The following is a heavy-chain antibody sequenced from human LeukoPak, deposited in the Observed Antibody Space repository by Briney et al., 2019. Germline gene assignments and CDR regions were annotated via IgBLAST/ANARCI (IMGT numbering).Heavy chain of an antibody. D-gene: IGHD1-26*01. CDR2: IYYSGST. J-gene: IGHJ4*02. CDR1: GGSISSSSYY. V-gene: IGHV4-39*01. CDR3: ASFGATRNWGFDY. Sequence: SETLSLTCTVSGGSISSSSYYWGWIRQPPGKGLEWIGSIYYSGSTYYNPSLKSRVTISVDTSKNQFSLKLSSVTAADTAVYYCASFGATRNWGFDYWGQGTLVTVSS.